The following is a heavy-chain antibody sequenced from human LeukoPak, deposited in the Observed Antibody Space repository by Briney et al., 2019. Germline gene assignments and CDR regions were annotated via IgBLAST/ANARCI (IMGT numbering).Heavy chain of an antibody. D-gene: IGHD2-15*01. V-gene: IGHV3-48*03. J-gene: IGHJ4*02. CDR1: GFTFSSYE. Sequence: GGSLRLSCAAYGFTFSSYEMNWVRQAPGKGLEWVSYINDIGTTIYYADSVEGRFTISRDNAKNSLYLQMNSLRAEDTAVYYCAGELGYRRGGDYWGQGTLVTVSS. CDR3: AGELGYRRGGDY. CDR2: INDIGTTI.